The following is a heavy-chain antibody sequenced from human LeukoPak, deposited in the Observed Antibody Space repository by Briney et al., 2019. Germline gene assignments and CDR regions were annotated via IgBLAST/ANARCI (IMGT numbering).Heavy chain of an antibody. CDR3: ARIEQDGAFDI. J-gene: IGHJ3*02. V-gene: IGHV4-34*01. Sequence: SETLSLTCAVYGGSFSGYYWSWIRQPPGKGLEWIGEINHSGSTNYNPSLKSRVTISVDTSKNQFSLKLSSVTAADTAVYYCARIEQDGAFDIWGQGTMVTVSS. CDR1: GGSFSGYY. CDR2: INHSGST. D-gene: IGHD2-15*01.